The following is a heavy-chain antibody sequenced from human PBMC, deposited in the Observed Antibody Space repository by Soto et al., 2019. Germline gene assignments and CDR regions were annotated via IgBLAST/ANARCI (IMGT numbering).Heavy chain of an antibody. CDR3: VRGPGYSGYMVD. D-gene: IGHD5-12*01. CDR2: FHHTGST. Sequence: PSETLSLTCTVSGGSISSYYWSWIRQPPGKGLEWIGYFHHTGSTNYNPSLSSRVTMSVDTSKNQFSLKLSSVTAADTAVYYCVRGPGYSGYMVDWGQGTLVTVSS. V-gene: IGHV4-59*08. CDR1: GGSISSYY. J-gene: IGHJ4*02.